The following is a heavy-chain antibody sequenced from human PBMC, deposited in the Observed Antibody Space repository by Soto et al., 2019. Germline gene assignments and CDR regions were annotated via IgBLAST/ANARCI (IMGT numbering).Heavy chain of an antibody. CDR2: IYYLGNT. CDR1: GGSVSSGDYY. Sequence: QVQLQESGPGLVKPSETLSLTCTVSGGSVSSGDYYWSWIRQPPGKGLEWIGNIYYLGNTNYNPSLKSRVTVAIDSFKNLFSLRLTSVTAADTAVYYCARIPVDTAMIYWLDPWGQGSLVTVSS. CDR3: ARIPVDTAMIYWLDP. V-gene: IGHV4-61*08. D-gene: IGHD5-18*01. J-gene: IGHJ5*02.